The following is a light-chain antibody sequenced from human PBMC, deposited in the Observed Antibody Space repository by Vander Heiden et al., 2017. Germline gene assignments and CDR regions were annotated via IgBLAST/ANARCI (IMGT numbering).Light chain of an antibody. V-gene: IGLV1-40*01. CDR1: SSNIGAGYD. J-gene: IGLJ2*01. CDR2: GNS. Sequence: QSVLTQPPSVYGAPGQTVTISCTGSSSNIGAGYDVHWYQQLPGTAPKLLIYGNSHRPSGVPDRFSGSKSGTSASLAITGLQAEDEADYYCQSYDSSLSVYVVFGGGTKLTVL. CDR3: QSYDSSLSVYVV.